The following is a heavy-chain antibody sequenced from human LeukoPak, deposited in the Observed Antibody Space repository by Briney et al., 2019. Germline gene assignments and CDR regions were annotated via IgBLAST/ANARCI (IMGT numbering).Heavy chain of an antibody. J-gene: IGHJ6*02. CDR1: GFTFSSYA. V-gene: IGHV3-23*01. D-gene: IGHD3-10*01. CDR3: AKSRRAANYYYYGSGSPPPDMDV. Sequence: PGGSLRLSCAASGFTFSSYAMSWVRQAPGKGLEWVSAISGSGDSTYYADSVKGRFTISRDNSKNTLYLQMNSLRAEDTAVYYCAKSRRAANYYYYGSGSPPPDMDVWGQGTTVTVSS. CDR2: ISGSGDST.